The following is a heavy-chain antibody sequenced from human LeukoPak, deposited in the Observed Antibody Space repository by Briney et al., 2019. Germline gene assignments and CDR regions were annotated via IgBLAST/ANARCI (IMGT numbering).Heavy chain of an antibody. J-gene: IGHJ3*01. Sequence: GGSLRHSCAASGFTVSSNYMSWVRQAPGKGLEWVSVIYSGGSTYYADSVKGRFTISRDNSKNTLYLQMNSLRAEDTAVYYCARAPPDAVDFWLQRTMVTVSS. V-gene: IGHV3-66*02. CDR3: ARAPPDAVDF. CDR1: GFTVSSNY. CDR2: IYSGGST.